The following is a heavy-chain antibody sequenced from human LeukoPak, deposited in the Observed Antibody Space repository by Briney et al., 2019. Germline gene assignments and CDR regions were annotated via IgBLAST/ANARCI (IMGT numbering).Heavy chain of an antibody. CDR2: ISSSGSTI. V-gene: IGHV3-48*04. D-gene: IGHD6-19*01. J-gene: IGHJ4*02. CDR1: GFTFSTYS. Sequence: GGSLRLSCAGSGFTFSTYSMNWVRQAPGKGLEWVSYISSSGSTIYYADSVKGRFTISRDNAKNSLYLQMNSLRAEDTAVYYCARGTSSGWDYYFDYWGQGTLVTVSS. CDR3: ARGTSSGWDYYFDY.